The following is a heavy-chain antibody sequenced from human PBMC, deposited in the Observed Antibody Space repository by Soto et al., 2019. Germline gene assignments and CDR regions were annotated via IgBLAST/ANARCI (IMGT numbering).Heavy chain of an antibody. CDR3: ARGLKNYYGTDI. CDR1: GVTFTSYW. CDR2: INSDRSST. J-gene: IGHJ6*02. Sequence: EVQLVESGGDLVQPGGSLRLSCAASGVTFTSYWMHWVRQAPGKGLVWVSRINSDRSSTSYADSVKGRFTISRDNAKNTLYLQMDSLRAEDTAVFYCARGLKNYYGTDIWGQGTPVTVSS. V-gene: IGHV3-74*01.